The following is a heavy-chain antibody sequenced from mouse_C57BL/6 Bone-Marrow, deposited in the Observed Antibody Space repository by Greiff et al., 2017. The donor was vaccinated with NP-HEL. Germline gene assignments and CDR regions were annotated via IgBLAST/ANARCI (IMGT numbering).Heavy chain of an antibody. Sequence: QVQLQQSGAELARPGASVKMSCKASGYTFTSYTMHWVKQRPGQGLEWIGYINPSSGYTKYNQKFKDKATLTADKSSSTAYMQLSSLTSEDSAVYNCARSVYGNYDAMDYWGQGTSVTVSS. CDR1: GYTFTSYT. D-gene: IGHD2-1*01. CDR3: ARSVYGNYDAMDY. V-gene: IGHV1-4*01. CDR2: INPSSGYT. J-gene: IGHJ4*01.